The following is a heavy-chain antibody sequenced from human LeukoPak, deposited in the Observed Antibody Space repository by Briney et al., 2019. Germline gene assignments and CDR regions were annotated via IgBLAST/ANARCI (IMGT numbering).Heavy chain of an antibody. Sequence: SETLSLTCIVSGVSIRSDTYYWGWIRQPPGKGRVWIGNYHNGNSYYHPSLKSRVTISEDTSGNQFSLRVTSVTAADTAVYYCARLWDSTGLYFYCYMDVWGEGTTVTVSS. CDR1: GVSIRSDTYY. D-gene: IGHD6-25*01. CDR2: YHNGNS. CDR3: ARLWDSTGLYFYCYMDV. V-gene: IGHV4-39*01. J-gene: IGHJ6*03.